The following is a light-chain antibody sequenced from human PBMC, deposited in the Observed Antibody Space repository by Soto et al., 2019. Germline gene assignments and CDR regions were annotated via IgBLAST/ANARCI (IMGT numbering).Light chain of an antibody. J-gene: IGLJ1*01. Sequence: QSVLTQPASVSGSPGQSITISCTGTSSDVGSYNLVSWYQQHPGKAPKLMIYEGSKRPSGVSNRFSGSKSGNTASLTISGLQAEDEADYYCTSYTRTSSTTYVFGTGTKVTVL. CDR2: EGS. V-gene: IGLV2-14*02. CDR1: SSDVGSYNL. CDR3: TSYTRTSSTTYV.